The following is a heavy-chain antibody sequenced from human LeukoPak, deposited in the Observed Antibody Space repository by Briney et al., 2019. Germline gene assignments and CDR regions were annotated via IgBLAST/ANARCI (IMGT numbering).Heavy chain of an antibody. D-gene: IGHD6-19*01. J-gene: IGHJ4*02. CDR1: GYTFTGQY. CDR2: INPNTGDT. CDR3: ASYPRYSSSPPLHD. V-gene: IGHV1-2*02. Sequence: ASVKVSCKASGYTFTGQYMHWVRQAPGQGLEWMGWINPNTGDTGYAQKFQGRVTMTRDTTITTAYMELSSLTSDDTAMYYCASYPRYSSSPPLHDWGQGTLVTVSS.